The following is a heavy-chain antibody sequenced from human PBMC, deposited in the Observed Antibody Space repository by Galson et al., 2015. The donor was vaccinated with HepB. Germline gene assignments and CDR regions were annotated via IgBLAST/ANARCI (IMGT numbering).Heavy chain of an antibody. J-gene: IGHJ4*02. CDR2: ISYDGSNK. V-gene: IGHV3-30*04. CDR3: ARPTEEGY. CDR1: GFTFSSYA. D-gene: IGHD1-26*01. Sequence: SLRLSCAASGFTFSSYAMHWVRQAPGKGLEWVAVISYDGSNKYYADSVKGRFTISRDNSKNTLYLQMNSLRAEDTAVYYCARPTEEGYWGQGTLVTVSS.